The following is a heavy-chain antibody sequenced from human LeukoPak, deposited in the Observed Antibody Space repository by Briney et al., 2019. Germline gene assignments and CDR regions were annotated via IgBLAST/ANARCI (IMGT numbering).Heavy chain of an antibody. CDR2: MNPNSGDT. V-gene: IGHV1-8*02. CDR1: GYTFTSYG. D-gene: IGHD4-11*01. J-gene: IGHJ4*02. CDR3: ARVRSLSSNIDF. Sequence: ASVKVSCKASGYTFTSYGISWVRQAPGQGLEWMGWMNPNSGDTGNAQTFQGRLTMTWDNSISTAYMQLSSLISDDTAVYYCARVRSLSSNIDFWGQGTLVTVSS.